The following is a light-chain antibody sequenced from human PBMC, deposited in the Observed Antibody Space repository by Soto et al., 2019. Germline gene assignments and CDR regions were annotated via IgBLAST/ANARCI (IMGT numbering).Light chain of an antibody. Sequence: IGWTQSTATLSLSPGERATLSCMASQSVSRYLAWYQQKPGQAPRLLIYDASNRATGIPARFSGSGSGTDFTLTISRLEPEDFAVYYCQQRSNWPITFGQGTRLEIK. CDR1: QSVSRY. J-gene: IGKJ5*01. CDR2: DAS. V-gene: IGKV3-11*01. CDR3: QQRSNWPIT.